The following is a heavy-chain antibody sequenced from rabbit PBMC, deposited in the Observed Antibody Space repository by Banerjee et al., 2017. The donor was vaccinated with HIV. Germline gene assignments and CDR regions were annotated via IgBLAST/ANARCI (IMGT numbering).Heavy chain of an antibody. CDR1: GFTISSSYW. V-gene: IGHV1S45*01. CDR3: ARDLAAVIGWNFGL. CDR2: INTSSGNT. D-gene: IGHD1-1*01. Sequence: QEQLVESGGGLVQPEGSLTLTCTASGFTISSSYWICWVRQAPGKGLEWIACINTSSGNTVYASWAKGRFTISRTSSTTVTLQMTSLTAADTATYFCARDLAAVIGWNFGLWGPGTLVTVS. J-gene: IGHJ4*01.